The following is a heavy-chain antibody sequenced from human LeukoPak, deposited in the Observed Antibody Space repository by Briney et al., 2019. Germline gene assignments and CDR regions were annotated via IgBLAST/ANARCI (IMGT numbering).Heavy chain of an antibody. CDR3: ARSIAAAGIFSYYFDY. V-gene: IGHV1-69*04. J-gene: IGHJ4*02. Sequence: SVKVSCKASGGTFSSYAISWVRQAPGQGLEWMGRIIPILGIANYAQKFQGRVTITADKSTSTAYMELSSLRSEDTAVYCCARSIAAAGIFSYYFDYWGQGTLVTVSS. CDR1: GGTFSSYA. D-gene: IGHD6-13*01. CDR2: IIPILGIA.